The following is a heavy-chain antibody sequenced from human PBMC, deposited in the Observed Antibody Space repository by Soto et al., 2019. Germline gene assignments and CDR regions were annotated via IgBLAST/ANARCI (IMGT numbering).Heavy chain of an antibody. V-gene: IGHV4-59*01. CDR2: IYYSGST. J-gene: IGHJ4*02. D-gene: IGHD6-19*01. CDR3: ARGVSGWYGVDY. Sequence: SETLSLTCTVSGGSISSYYWSWIRQPPGKGLEWIGYIYYSGSTNYNPSLKSRVTISVDTSKNQFSLKLSSVTAADTAVYYCARGVSGWYGVDYWGKGTLVTVSS. CDR1: GGSISSYY.